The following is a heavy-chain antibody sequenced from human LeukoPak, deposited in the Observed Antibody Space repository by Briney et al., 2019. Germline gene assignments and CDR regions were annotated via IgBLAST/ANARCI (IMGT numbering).Heavy chain of an antibody. D-gene: IGHD2-15*01. CDR3: ARVPYCSGGSCYPNSYYFDY. Sequence: SETLSLTCAVYGGSFSGYYWSWIRQPPGKGLEWIGEINHSGSTNYNPSLKSRVAISVDTSKNQFSLKLSSVTAADTAVYYCARVPYCSGGSCYPNSYYFDYWGQGTLVAVSS. J-gene: IGHJ4*02. V-gene: IGHV4-34*01. CDR1: GGSFSGYY. CDR2: INHSGST.